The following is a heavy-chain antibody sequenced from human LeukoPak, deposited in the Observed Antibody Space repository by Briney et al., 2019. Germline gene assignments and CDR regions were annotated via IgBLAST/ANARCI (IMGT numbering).Heavy chain of an antibody. CDR1: GGSVSSYN. CDR2: IYTSGIT. Sequence: SEALSLTCTVSGGSVSSYNWTWIRQPAGMGLELIGRIYTSGITNYSPSLRSRVTMSLDTSKNQFSLKMSSVTAADTAVYYCARYLVGPLVGSYYSHYMDVWGKGTTVTISS. CDR3: ARYLVGPLVGSYYSHYMDV. D-gene: IGHD2-2*01. V-gene: IGHV4-4*07. J-gene: IGHJ6*03.